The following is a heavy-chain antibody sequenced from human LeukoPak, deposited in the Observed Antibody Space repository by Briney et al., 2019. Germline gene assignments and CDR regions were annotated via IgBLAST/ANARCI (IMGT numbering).Heavy chain of an antibody. CDR1: GGSISSSNW. D-gene: IGHD4-11*01. J-gene: IGHJ4*02. Sequence: SETLSLTCAVSGGSISSSNWWSWVRQPPGKGLEWIGEIHHSGSTNYNPSLKSRVTISVDKSKNQFSLKLSSVTAADTAVYYCASRTGNYDSDYWGQGTLVTVSS. V-gene: IGHV4-4*02. CDR2: IHHSGST. CDR3: ASRTGNYDSDY.